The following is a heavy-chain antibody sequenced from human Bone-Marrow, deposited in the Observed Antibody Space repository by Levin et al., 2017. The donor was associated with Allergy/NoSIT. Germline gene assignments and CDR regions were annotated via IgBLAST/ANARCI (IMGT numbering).Heavy chain of an antibody. V-gene: IGHV3-23*01. Sequence: GESLKISCAASGFTFSSYAMSWVRQAPGKGLEWVSAISGSGGSTYYADSVKGRFTISRDNSKNTLYLQMNSLRAEDTAVYYCAKGGREYNWSYPWYFDYWGQGNLVTVSS. CDR3: AKGGREYNWSYPWYFDY. CDR2: ISGSGGST. CDR1: GFTFSSYA. J-gene: IGHJ4*02. D-gene: IGHD1-7*01.